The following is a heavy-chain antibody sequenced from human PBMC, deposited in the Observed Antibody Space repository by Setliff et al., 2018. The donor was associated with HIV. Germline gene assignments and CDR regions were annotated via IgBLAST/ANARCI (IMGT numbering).Heavy chain of an antibody. D-gene: IGHD4-17*01. Sequence: SETLSLTCTVSAGSISSYYWTWIRQPPGKGLEWIGYISTRGGTTYNPSLKSRVTISVDTSKNQFSLRLSSVTAADTAVYYCARAFPMTTVVTQSGYGAFDIWGQGTMVTVSS. CDR1: AGSISSYY. CDR2: ISTRGGT. V-gene: IGHV4-4*09. CDR3: ARAFPMTTVVTQSGYGAFDI. J-gene: IGHJ3*02.